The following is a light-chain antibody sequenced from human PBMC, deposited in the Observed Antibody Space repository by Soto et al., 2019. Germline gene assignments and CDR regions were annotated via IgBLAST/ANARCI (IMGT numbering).Light chain of an antibody. Sequence: EIGMTQSPATLSVSPEERATLSCRASQSVSSNLAWYQQRPGQAPRLLIYGASTRAPGIPARFSGSGSRTEFTLTISSLQSEDFAVYYCQQCHDWPRTFGQGTKVEVK. CDR1: QSVSSN. CDR3: QQCHDWPRT. J-gene: IGKJ1*01. V-gene: IGKV3-15*01. CDR2: GAS.